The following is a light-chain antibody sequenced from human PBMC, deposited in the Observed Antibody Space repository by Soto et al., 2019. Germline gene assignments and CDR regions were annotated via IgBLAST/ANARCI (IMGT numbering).Light chain of an antibody. V-gene: IGKV3-20*01. CDR1: QSVSSTY. J-gene: IGKJ1*01. CDR3: QQYGSSLWT. Sequence: EIVLTQSPGTLSLSPGERASLSCRASQSVSSTYLAWYQQKPGQAPRLLIYATSTMATSIPARFSSSGSGTDSTLTISRPEPEDFAVYYCQQYGSSLWTFGQGTKVDIK. CDR2: ATS.